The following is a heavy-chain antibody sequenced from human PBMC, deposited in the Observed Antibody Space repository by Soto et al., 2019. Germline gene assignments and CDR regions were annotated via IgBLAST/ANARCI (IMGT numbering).Heavy chain of an antibody. CDR2: FYYGETT. CDR1: GASIIDYV. D-gene: IGHD2-21*02. V-gene: IGHV4-59*01. Sequence: SETLSLTCTVGGASIIDYVWTWIRQHPGKGLEWIGYFYYGETTNKKSSLNSRFTVSVDKSKSQFSLKVTSVTTADTAIYYCARGTYCSSYCYWTLDYWGQGKMVTVSS. J-gene: IGHJ4*02. CDR3: ARGTYCSSYCYWTLDY.